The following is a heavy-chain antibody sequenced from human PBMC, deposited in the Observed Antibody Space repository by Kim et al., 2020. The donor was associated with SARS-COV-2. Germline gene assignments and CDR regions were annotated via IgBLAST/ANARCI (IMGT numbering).Heavy chain of an antibody. CDR3: ARARITMIVVVKYFNY. J-gene: IGHJ4*02. D-gene: IGHD3-22*01. CDR2: IYYSGST. Sequence: SETLSLTCTVSGGSISSGGYYWSWIRQHPGKGLEWIGYIYYSGSTYYNPSLKSRVTISVDTSENQFSLKLSSVTAADTAVYYCARARITMIVVVKYFNYWGQGTLVTVSS. CDR1: GGSISSGGYY. V-gene: IGHV4-31*03.